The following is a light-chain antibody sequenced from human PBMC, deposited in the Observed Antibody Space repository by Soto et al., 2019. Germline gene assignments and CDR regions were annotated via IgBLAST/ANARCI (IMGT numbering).Light chain of an antibody. CDR1: RDVSSNY. CDR2: GAS. V-gene: IGKV3-20*01. J-gene: IGKJ1*01. CDR3: QQYGSSPWT. Sequence: EIVLTQSPGTLSLSPGERATLSLRASRDVSSNYLAWYQQKPGQAPRLLIHGASGRATGIPDRFSGSGSGTDFTLTISRLEPEDFAVYYCQQYGSSPWTFGQGTKVDIK.